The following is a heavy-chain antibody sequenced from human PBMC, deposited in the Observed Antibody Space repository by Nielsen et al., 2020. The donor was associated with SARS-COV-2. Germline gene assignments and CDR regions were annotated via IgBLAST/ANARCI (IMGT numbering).Heavy chain of an antibody. CDR3: ARDPGVAVGEDGFDI. J-gene: IGHJ3*02. Sequence: GESLKISCAASGFTFNTFAMGWVRQAPGKGLEWVSAISGSGGGTYYADSVKGRFTISRDNAQNSVYLQMNSLRADDTAIYYCARDPGVAVGEDGFDIWGQGTMVTVSS. D-gene: IGHD6-19*01. CDR2: ISGSGGGT. CDR1: GFTFNTFA. V-gene: IGHV3-23*01.